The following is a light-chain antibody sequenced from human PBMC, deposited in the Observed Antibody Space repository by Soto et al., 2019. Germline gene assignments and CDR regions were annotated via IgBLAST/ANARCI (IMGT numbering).Light chain of an antibody. J-gene: IGLJ1*01. V-gene: IGLV2-14*01. CDR1: SSDIGGYNY. Sequence: QPALTQPASVSGSPGQSITISCTGTSSDIGGYNYVSWSQQHPGKAPQLMIYEVSNRPSGVSNHFSGSKSGNTASLTISGLQAEDEADYYCSSYTSSSTFVFGTGTKVTVL. CDR2: EVS. CDR3: SSYTSSSTFV.